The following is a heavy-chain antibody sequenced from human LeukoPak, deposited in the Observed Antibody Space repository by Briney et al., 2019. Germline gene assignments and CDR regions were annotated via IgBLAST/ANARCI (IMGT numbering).Heavy chain of an antibody. J-gene: IGHJ4*02. CDR3: ARTRYYYNSRSYGAPYYFDY. Sequence: PSETLSLTCAVSGGSISSNSYYWGWIRQPPGKGLEWIGSIYYSGSTYYNPSLKSRVTISVDTSKNQFSLKLSSVTAADTVVYYCARTRYYYNSRSYGAPYYFDYWGQGTLVTVSS. V-gene: IGHV4-39*01. D-gene: IGHD3-10*01. CDR2: IYYSGST. CDR1: GGSISSNSYY.